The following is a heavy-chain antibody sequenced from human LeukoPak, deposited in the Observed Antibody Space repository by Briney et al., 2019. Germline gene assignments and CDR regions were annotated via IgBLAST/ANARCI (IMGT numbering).Heavy chain of an antibody. D-gene: IGHD3-22*01. CDR2: INHSGST. Sequence: LETLSLTCAVYGGSFSGYYWSWIRQPPGKGLEWIGEINHSGSTNYNPSLKSRVTISVDTSKNQFSLKLSSVTAADTAVYYCARRSSGYPYYYYYYMDVWGKGTTVTVSS. V-gene: IGHV4-34*01. CDR3: ARRSSGYPYYYYYYMDV. J-gene: IGHJ6*03. CDR1: GGSFSGYY.